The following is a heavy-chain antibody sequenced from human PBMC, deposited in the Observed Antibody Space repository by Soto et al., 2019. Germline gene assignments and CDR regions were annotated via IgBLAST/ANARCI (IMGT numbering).Heavy chain of an antibody. CDR3: AKGLSIAGRPYYYYGMDV. D-gene: IGHD6-6*01. CDR1: GGSISSFY. V-gene: IGHV4-59*01. J-gene: IGHJ6*02. CDR2: IYYSGST. Sequence: SETLSLTCTVSGGSISSFYWSWIRQPPGKGLESIGYIYYSGSTNYNPSLKSRVTISVDTSKNQLSLKLNSVTAADTAAYYCAKGLSIAGRPYYYYGMDVWGQGATVTVSS.